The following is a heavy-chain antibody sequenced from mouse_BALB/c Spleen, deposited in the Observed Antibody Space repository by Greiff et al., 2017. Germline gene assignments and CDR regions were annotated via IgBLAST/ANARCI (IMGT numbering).Heavy chain of an antibody. Sequence: ESGPGLVKPSQSLSLTCSVTGYSITSGYYWNWIRQFPGNKLEWMGYISYDGSNNYNPSLKNRISITRDTSKNQFFLKLNSVTTEDTATYYCARYRYEGYYFDYWGQGTTLTVSS. CDR3: ARYRYEGYYFDY. CDR1: GYSITSGYY. J-gene: IGHJ2*01. CDR2: ISYDGSN. D-gene: IGHD2-14*01. V-gene: IGHV3-6*02.